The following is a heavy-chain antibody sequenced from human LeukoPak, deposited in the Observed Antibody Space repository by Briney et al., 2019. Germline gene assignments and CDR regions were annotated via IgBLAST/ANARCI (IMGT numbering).Heavy chain of an antibody. CDR2: IKSKTDGETT. Sequence: PGGSLRLSCVVSGFTFSNAWMNWVRQAPGKGLEWVGRIKSKTDGETTDYAAPVEGRFTISRDDSKNMLYLQMNSLKTEDTAIYYCTTLTMLLGTHADYWGQGTLVTVSS. J-gene: IGHJ4*02. D-gene: IGHD3-10*01. CDR3: TTLTMLLGTHADY. CDR1: GFTFSNAW. V-gene: IGHV3-15*01.